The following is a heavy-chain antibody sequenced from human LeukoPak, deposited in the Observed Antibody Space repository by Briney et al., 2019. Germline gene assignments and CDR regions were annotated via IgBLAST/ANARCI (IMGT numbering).Heavy chain of an antibody. V-gene: IGHV4-30-2*01. J-gene: IGHJ4*02. CDR3: ARFSPRAMGNYLDF. CDR2: IYPRGST. Sequence: SQTLSLTCAVSGGSISSGSYSWSWIRQPPGKGLEWIGYIYPRGSTYHNPSLKSRVILSLDKSANQFSLNLSSVTAADTAVYYCARFSPRAMGNYLDFWGQGTLVTVSS. D-gene: IGHD7-27*01. CDR1: GGSISSGSYS.